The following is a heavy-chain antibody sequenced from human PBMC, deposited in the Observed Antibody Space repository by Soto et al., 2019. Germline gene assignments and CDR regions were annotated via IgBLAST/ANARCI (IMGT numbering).Heavy chain of an antibody. D-gene: IGHD6-13*01. CDR1: RFTFSTYA. J-gene: IGHJ4*02. V-gene: IGHV3-23*01. CDR2: IINSGGST. Sequence: EVQLLESGGGLVQPGGSLRLSCAASRFTFSTYAMSWVRQAPGKGLEWVSKIINSGGSTYYADSVKGRFTISRDNSKNTLYLQMNSLRAEDPAVYYCATGQQLGYWGQGTLVTVSS. CDR3: ATGQQLGY.